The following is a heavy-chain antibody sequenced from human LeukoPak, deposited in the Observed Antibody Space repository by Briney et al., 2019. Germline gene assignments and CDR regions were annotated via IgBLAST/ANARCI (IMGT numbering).Heavy chain of an antibody. V-gene: IGHV4-59*07. CDR2: IQYSGKT. CDR1: GGSISSYS. Sequence: PSDTLSLTCTVSGGSISSYSWSWIRQPPGKGLEWIGYIQYSGKTNYNPSLKSRVTISEDTSKNRFSLKLSSVTAADTAVYYCARSTLSSGWYHYWGQGTLVTVST. D-gene: IGHD6-13*01. J-gene: IGHJ4*02. CDR3: ARSTLSSGWYHY.